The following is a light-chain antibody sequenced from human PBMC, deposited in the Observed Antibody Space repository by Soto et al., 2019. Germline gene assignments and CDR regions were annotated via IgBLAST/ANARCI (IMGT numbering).Light chain of an antibody. CDR3: QQYNSLWT. CDR1: QTITSW. Sequence: DIQMTQSPSTLSAAVGDRVTITCRASQTITSWLAWYQQKPGKAPKLLIYDASSLGSGVPSRFSGSGSGTEFTLTISSLQPDEFATYYCQQYNSLWTFGQGTKVEIK. V-gene: IGKV1-5*01. J-gene: IGKJ1*01. CDR2: DAS.